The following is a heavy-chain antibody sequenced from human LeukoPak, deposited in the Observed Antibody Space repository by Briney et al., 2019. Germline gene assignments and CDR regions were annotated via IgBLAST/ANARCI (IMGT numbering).Heavy chain of an antibody. J-gene: IGHJ4*02. Sequence: GGSLRLSCAASGFTFSSYWMSWVRQAPGKGREWVANIKQDGSEKYYVDSVKGRVTISRDNAKNSLYLQMNSLRAEDTAVYYCASLGAIQDYYFDYWGQGTLVTVSS. V-gene: IGHV3-7*01. CDR3: ASLGAIQDYYFDY. CDR2: IKQDGSEK. CDR1: GFTFSSYW. D-gene: IGHD1-26*01.